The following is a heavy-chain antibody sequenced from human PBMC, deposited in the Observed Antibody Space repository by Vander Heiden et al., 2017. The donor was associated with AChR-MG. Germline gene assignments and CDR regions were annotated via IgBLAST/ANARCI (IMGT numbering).Heavy chain of an antibody. CDR3: ATFQFGSGSFYAWFDP. V-gene: IGHV1-69*04. D-gene: IGHD3-10*01. CDR2: IITMLNIV. Sequence: QVQLVQSGAEVKKPGSAVKVSCKASGGTFSSYGISWVRQAPGQGHEWMGRIITMLNIVNYAQKLQGRVTITADKSTSTAYMELSSLTSEDTAVYYCATFQFGSGSFYAWFDPWGQGTLVTVSS. CDR1: GGTFSSYG. J-gene: IGHJ5*02.